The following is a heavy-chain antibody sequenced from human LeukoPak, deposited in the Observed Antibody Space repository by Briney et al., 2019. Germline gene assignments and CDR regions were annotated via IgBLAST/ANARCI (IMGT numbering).Heavy chain of an antibody. Sequence: GESLKISCKGSGYSSTSKWIGWVRQMPGKGLEWMGIIYPGDSDTRYSPSFQGQVTISADKSISTAYLQWSSLKASDTAMYYCARQCGPWDYYFDYWGQGTLVTVSS. CDR1: GYSSTSKW. J-gene: IGHJ4*02. D-gene: IGHD1-26*01. V-gene: IGHV5-51*01. CDR2: IYPGDSDT. CDR3: ARQCGPWDYYFDY.